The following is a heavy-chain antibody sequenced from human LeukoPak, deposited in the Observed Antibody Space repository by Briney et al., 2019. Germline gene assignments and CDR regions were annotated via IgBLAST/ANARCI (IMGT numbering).Heavy chain of an antibody. D-gene: IGHD3-10*02. CDR3: ARARRSTFGLGNWFDP. J-gene: IGHJ5*02. CDR2: IYHSGST. Sequence: SETLSLTCTVSGYSISSGYYWGCIRQPPGKGLEWIGSIYHSGSTYYNPSLKSQVTISVDTSKNQFSLKLSSVTAADTAVYYCARARRSTFGLGNWFDPWGQGTLVTVSS. V-gene: IGHV4-38-2*02. CDR1: GYSISSGYY.